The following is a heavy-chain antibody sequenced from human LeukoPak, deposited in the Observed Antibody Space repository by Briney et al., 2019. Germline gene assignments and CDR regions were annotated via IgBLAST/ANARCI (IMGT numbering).Heavy chain of an antibody. Sequence: PSETLSLTCTVSGGSISSYYWSWIRQPPGKGLEWIGYIYYSGSTNYNPSLKSRVTISVDTSKNQFSLKLSSVTAADTAVYYCARGTGIAARWGFDYWGQGTLVTVSS. CDR3: ARGTGIAARWGFDY. J-gene: IGHJ4*02. CDR2: IYYSGST. D-gene: IGHD6-6*01. CDR1: GGSISSYY. V-gene: IGHV4-59*08.